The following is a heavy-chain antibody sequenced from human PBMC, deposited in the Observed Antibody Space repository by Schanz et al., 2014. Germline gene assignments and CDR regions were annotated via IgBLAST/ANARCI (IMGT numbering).Heavy chain of an antibody. CDR2: ISRDGTTS. CDR3: AKSYDTSGYSGFDY. V-gene: IGHV3-11*04. J-gene: IGHJ4*02. D-gene: IGHD3-22*01. Sequence: VQLVESGGGLVKPGGSLRLSCAASGFIFNDYYMNWIRQAPGKGLEWLSYISRDGTTSYYADSVKGRFTISRDNSKNPLYLQMNSLRTEDTAVYFCAKSYDTSGYSGFDYWGQGTLVTVSS. CDR1: GFIFNDYY.